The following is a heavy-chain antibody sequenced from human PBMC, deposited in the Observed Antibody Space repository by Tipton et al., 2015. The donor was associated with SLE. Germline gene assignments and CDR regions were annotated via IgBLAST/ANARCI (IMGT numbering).Heavy chain of an antibody. Sequence: AGLVKPSETLSLTCAVYDGSFSGYYWSWIRQPPGKGLEWIGEINHSGSTNYNPSLKSRVTISVDTSKNQFSLKLSSVTAADTAVYYCARRQYSSSWLDAFDIWGQGTMVTVSS. CDR3: ARRQYSSSWLDAFDI. J-gene: IGHJ3*02. V-gene: IGHV4-34*01. CDR2: INHSGST. D-gene: IGHD6-13*01. CDR1: DGSFSGYY.